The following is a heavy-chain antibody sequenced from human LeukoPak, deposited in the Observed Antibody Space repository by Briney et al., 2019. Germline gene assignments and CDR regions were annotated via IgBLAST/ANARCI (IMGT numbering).Heavy chain of an antibody. CDR3: AKGRGYYYDSSGYYYVGNYFDY. V-gene: IGHV3-30*18. J-gene: IGHJ4*02. CDR1: GFTFSSYG. D-gene: IGHD3-22*01. CDR2: ISYNGSYK. Sequence: PGGSLRLSCAASGFTFSSYGMHWVRQAPGKGLEWVAVISYNGSYKYYADSVKGRFTISRDNSKNTLYLQMNSLRAEDTAVYYYAKGRGYYYDSSGYYYVGNYFDYWGQGTLVTVSS.